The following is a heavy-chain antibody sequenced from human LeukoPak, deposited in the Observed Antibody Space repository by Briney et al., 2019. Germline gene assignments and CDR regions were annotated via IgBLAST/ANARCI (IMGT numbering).Heavy chain of an antibody. J-gene: IGHJ4*02. CDR3: ARGPLVRGPDY. CDR2: ISSSSSYI. V-gene: IGHV3-21*01. Sequence: PGGSLRLSCAASGFTFSSYSMNWVRQAPGKGLEWVSSISSSSSYIYYADSVKGRFTISRDNAKNSLYLQMHSLRAEDTAVYYCARGPLVRGPDYWGQGTLVTVSS. CDR1: GFTFSSYS. D-gene: IGHD3-10*02.